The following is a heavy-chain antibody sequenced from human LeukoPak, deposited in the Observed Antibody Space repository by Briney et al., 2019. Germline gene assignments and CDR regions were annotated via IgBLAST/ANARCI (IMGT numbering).Heavy chain of an antibody. D-gene: IGHD6-19*01. CDR2: IYPGDSDT. CDR1: GYSFTSYW. V-gene: IGHV5-51*01. Sequence: GESLKISCKGSGYSFTSYWIGWVRQMPGKGLEWMGIIYPGDSDTRYSPSFQGQVTISADKSISTAYLQWSSLKASDTAMYYCARLHSSGWYTYYFDYWGQGTLVTVSS. CDR3: ARLHSSGWYTYYFDY. J-gene: IGHJ4*02.